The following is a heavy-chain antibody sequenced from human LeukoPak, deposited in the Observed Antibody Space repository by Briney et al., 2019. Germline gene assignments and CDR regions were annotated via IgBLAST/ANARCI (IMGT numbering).Heavy chain of an antibody. V-gene: IGHV4-61*02. CDR1: GGSISSGSYY. J-gene: IGHJ1*01. CDR3: ANTPRGLVGYFQH. Sequence: SQTLSLTCTVSGGSISSGSYYWSWIRQPAGKGLEWIGRIYTSGSTNYNPSLKSRVTISVDTSKNQFSLKLSSVTAADTAVYYCANTPRGLVGYFQHWGQGTLVTVSS. CDR2: IYTSGST. D-gene: IGHD6-6*01.